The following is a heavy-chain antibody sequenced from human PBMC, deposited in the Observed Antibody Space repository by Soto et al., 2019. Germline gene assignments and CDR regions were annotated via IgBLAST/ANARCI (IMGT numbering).Heavy chain of an antibody. Sequence: QVQLVQSGAEVKKPGYSVKVSCKASGGTFSSYAISWVRQAPGQGLEWMGGIIYIFGTANYAQKFQGRVTITADEYTSIAYMELSRLRSEDTAVYYCARVGRTEGSGKRWLEPIDYGGEGSLFNFSS. CDR3: ARVGRTEGSGKRWLEPIDY. D-gene: IGHD5-12*01. V-gene: IGHV1-69*01. J-gene: IGHJ4*02. CDR1: GGTFSSYA. CDR2: IIYIFGTA.